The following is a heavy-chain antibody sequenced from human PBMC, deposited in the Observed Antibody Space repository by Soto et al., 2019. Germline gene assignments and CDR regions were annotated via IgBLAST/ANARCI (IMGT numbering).Heavy chain of an antibody. J-gene: IGHJ4*02. V-gene: IGHV3-30-3*01. Sequence: GGSLRLSCAASGFTFSSYAMHWVRQAPGKGLEWVAVISYDGSNKYYADSVKGRFTISRDNSKNTLYLQMNSLRAEDTAVYYCAREISWYFDYWGQGTLVTVPS. CDR2: ISYDGSNK. CDR3: AREISWYFDY. CDR1: GFTFSSYA. D-gene: IGHD6-13*01.